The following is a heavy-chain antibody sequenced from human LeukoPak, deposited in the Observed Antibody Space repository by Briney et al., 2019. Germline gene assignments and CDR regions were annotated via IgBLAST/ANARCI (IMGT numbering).Heavy chain of an antibody. CDR3: ARGSIVEVISWSDGMDV. V-gene: IGHV3-11*01. CDR2: ISSSGSTI. D-gene: IGHD3-22*01. J-gene: IGHJ6*02. Sequence: GGSLRLSCAASGFTFSDYYMSWIRQAPGKGLEWVSYISSSGSTIYYADSVKGRFTISRDNAKNSLYLQMNSLRAEDTAVYYCARGSIVEVISWSDGMDVWGQGTTVTVSS. CDR1: GFTFSDYY.